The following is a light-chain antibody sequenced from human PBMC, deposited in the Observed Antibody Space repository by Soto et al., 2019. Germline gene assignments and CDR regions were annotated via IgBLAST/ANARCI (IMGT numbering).Light chain of an antibody. J-gene: IGLJ3*02. CDR2: NND. CDR1: SSNIGGNT. Sequence: QSVLTQPPSASGTPGQRVTISCSGSSSNIGGNTGNWYQQFPGTAPKLLIYNNDQRPSGVPDRFSGSKFGTSASLAISGLQSEDEADYYCASWDDSLSAWVFGGGTKVTVL. CDR3: ASWDDSLSAWV. V-gene: IGLV1-44*01.